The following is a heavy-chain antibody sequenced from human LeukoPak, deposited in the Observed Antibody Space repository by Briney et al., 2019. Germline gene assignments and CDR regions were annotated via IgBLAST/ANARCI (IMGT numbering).Heavy chain of an antibody. CDR3: ARDPTTPHGLAATPGDY. J-gene: IGHJ4*02. CDR2: ISYDGSNK. V-gene: IGHV3-30-3*01. CDR1: GFTFSSYA. Sequence: GGSLRLSCAASGFTFSSYAMHWVRQAPGKGLEWVAVISYDGSNKYYADSVKGRFTISRDNSKNTLYLQMNSLRAEDTAVYYCARDPTTPHGLAATPGDYWGQGTLVTVSS. D-gene: IGHD6-13*01.